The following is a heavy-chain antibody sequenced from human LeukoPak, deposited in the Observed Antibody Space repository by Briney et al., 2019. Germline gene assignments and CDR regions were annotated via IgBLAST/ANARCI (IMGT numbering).Heavy chain of an antibody. CDR2: IYYSGST. J-gene: IGHJ3*02. CDR3: ASLLSYYYDSSGQANAFDI. Sequence: PSETLSLTCTVSGGSISSSSYYWGWIRQPPGKGLEWIGSIYYSGSTYYNPSLNSRVTISVDTSKNQFSLKLSSVTAADTAVYYCASLLSYYYDSSGQANAFDIWGQGTMVTVSS. CDR1: GGSISSSSYY. V-gene: IGHV4-39*01. D-gene: IGHD3-22*01.